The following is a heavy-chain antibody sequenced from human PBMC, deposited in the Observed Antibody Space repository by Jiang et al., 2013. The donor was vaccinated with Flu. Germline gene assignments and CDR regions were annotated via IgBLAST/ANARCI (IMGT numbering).Heavy chain of an antibody. CDR1: GFTFSSYE. D-gene: IGHD2-2*01. CDR2: ISSSGSTI. Sequence: GFTFSSYEMNWVRPGSREGAGWVSYISSSGSTIYYADSVKGRFTISRNNAKNSLYLQMNSLRAEDTAVYYCASTGGQLLLSAFDIWGQGTMVTVSS. CDR3: ASTGGQLLLSAFDI. V-gene: IGHV3-48*03. J-gene: IGHJ3*02.